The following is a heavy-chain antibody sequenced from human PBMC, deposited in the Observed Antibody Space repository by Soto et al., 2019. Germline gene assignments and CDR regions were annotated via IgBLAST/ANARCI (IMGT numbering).Heavy chain of an antibody. V-gene: IGHV1-18*04. J-gene: IGHJ6*02. D-gene: IGHD5-12*01. CDR2: ISAYNGNT. CDR1: GYTYASYG. Sequence: GTSVKVSCKDSGYTYASYGSSWVRQAPGQGLEWMGWISAYNGNTNYAQKLQGRVTMTTDTSTSTAYMELRSLRSDDTAVYYCARDPIEYSGYYYGMDVWGQGTTVTVSS. CDR3: ARDPIEYSGYYYGMDV.